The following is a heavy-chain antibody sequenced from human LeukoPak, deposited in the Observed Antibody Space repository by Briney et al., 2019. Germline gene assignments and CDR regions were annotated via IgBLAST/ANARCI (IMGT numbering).Heavy chain of an antibody. V-gene: IGHV4-59*08. Sequence: SETLSLTCTVSGGSISSYYWSWIRQPPGKGLEWIGYIYYSGSTNYNPSLKSRVTISVDTSKNQFSLKLSFVTAADTAVYYCARLRGKYIVVVPVVFDYWGQGTLVTVSS. CDR1: GGSISSYY. D-gene: IGHD2-2*01. CDR3: ARLRGKYIVVVPVVFDY. CDR2: IYYSGST. J-gene: IGHJ4*02.